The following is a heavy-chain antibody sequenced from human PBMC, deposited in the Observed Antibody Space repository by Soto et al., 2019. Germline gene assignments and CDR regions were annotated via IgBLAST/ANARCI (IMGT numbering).Heavy chain of an antibody. CDR1: GFTVSSYY. D-gene: IGHD2-2*01. CDR3: ARVPSSSYHYFDY. V-gene: IGHV3-66*01. Sequence: LRLSCAASGFTVSSYYMSWVRQAPGKGLEWVSVIYSAGSADFAGSVKGRFTISRDNSKNTLYLQMSSLRAEDTAVYYCARVPSSSYHYFDYWGQGTLVTVSS. J-gene: IGHJ4*02. CDR2: IYSAGSA.